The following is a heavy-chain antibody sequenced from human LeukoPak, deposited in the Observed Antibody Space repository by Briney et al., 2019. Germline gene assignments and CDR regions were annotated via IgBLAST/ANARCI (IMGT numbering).Heavy chain of an antibody. V-gene: IGHV3-21*04. CDR3: ARDAGGRTQREGWFDP. Sequence: GRSLRLSCAASGFTFSSYAMHWVRQAPGKGLEWLSSTSSTSIYTYYADSVRGRFTISRDNAKNSLYLQMDNLRVEDTAIYYCARDAGGRTQREGWFDPWGQGTLVTVSS. D-gene: IGHD1-26*01. CDR1: GFTFSSYA. CDR2: TSSTSIYT. J-gene: IGHJ5*02.